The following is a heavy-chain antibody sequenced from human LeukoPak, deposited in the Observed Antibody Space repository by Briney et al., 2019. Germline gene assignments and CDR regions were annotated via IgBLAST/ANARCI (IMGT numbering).Heavy chain of an antibody. V-gene: IGHV4-61*02. D-gene: IGHD3-10*01. CDR3: ARLIIMARNWFDP. CDR2: ISSSGST. CDR1: GDSISSGDYY. J-gene: IGHJ5*02. Sequence: SETLSLACTVSGDSISSGDYYWSWIRQPAGKGLEWIGRISSSGSTNYNPSLKSRVSISVDTSKNQFSLKLSSVTAADTAVYYCARLIIMARNWFDPWGQGTLVTVSS.